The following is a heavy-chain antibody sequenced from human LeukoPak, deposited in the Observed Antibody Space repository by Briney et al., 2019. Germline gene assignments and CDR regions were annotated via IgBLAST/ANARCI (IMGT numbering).Heavy chain of an antibody. CDR3: ARDPGGGFSAFDL. Sequence: PGGSLRLSCAASGFTFSTYSMNWVRQAPGKGLEWLLYISSGATDIYYADSLRGRLTISRDNANNSLYLQMNSLRDEDTAVYYCARDPGGGFSAFDLWGQGTMVTVSS. CDR2: ISSGATDI. D-gene: IGHD4-23*01. J-gene: IGHJ3*01. V-gene: IGHV3-48*02. CDR1: GFTFSTYS.